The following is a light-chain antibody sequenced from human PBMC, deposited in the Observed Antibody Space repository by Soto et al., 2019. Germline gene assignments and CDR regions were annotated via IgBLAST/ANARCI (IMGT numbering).Light chain of an antibody. CDR3: HQRSNWPYLT. CDR2: DVS. CDR1: QSVTKY. Sequence: EVVLTQSPATLSLSPGERATLSCRASQSVTKYLAWYQQKPGQALRLLISDVSKRATGIPARFSGSGSATDFTLTISSLEPEDFAVYYCHQRSNWPYLTFGGGTRV. V-gene: IGKV3-11*01. J-gene: IGKJ4*01.